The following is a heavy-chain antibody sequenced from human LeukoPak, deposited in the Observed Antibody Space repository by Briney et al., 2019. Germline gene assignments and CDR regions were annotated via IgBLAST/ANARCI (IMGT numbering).Heavy chain of an antibody. D-gene: IGHD3-22*01. Sequence: SQTLSLTCAVSGGSISSGGYSWSWLRQPPGKGLEGLGYIYHSGSTYYDPSLKSRVTISVDRSKNQFSLKLSSVTAADTAVYYCARGQNYYDSSGYSPTPYYFDYWGQGTLVTVSS. CDR3: ARGQNYYDSSGYSPTPYYFDY. J-gene: IGHJ4*02. CDR2: IYHSGST. CDR1: GGSISSGGYS. V-gene: IGHV4-30-2*01.